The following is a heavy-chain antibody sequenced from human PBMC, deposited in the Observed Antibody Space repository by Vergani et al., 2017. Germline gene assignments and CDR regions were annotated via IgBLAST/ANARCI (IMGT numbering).Heavy chain of an antibody. V-gene: IGHV4-61*02. J-gene: IGHJ3*02. CDR1: GGSLDIHSQT. Sequence: QAQLQESGPRLVKPSQTLSLTCSFSGGSLDIHSQTWGWIRQPAGAGLEWIGLIDVKGNSNFSPSLEILVTMSADASRGRFSLNLRSVTTSDTAVYYCVRVLHTSYILGAFDIWGQGIKVTVSS. CDR2: IDVKGNS. D-gene: IGHD2-21*01. CDR3: VRVLHTSYILGAFDI.